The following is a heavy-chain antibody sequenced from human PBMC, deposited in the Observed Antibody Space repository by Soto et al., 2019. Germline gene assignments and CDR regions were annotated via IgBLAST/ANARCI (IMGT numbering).Heavy chain of an antibody. CDR1: GGSVSSGSYY. J-gene: IGHJ4*02. Sequence: PSETLSLTCTVSGGSVSSGSYYWSWIRQPPGKGLEWIGYIYYSGSTNYNPSLKGRVTISVDTSKNQFSLRLSSVTAADTAVYYCARVGTAMAGIDYWGQGTLVTVSS. D-gene: IGHD5-18*01. CDR2: IYYSGST. CDR3: ARVGTAMAGIDY. V-gene: IGHV4-61*01.